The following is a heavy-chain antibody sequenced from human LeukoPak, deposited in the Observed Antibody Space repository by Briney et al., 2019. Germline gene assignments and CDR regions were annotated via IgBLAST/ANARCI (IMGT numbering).Heavy chain of an antibody. V-gene: IGHV4-34*01. CDR3: ARDLKLYSSSSFGAPNYYYGMDV. J-gene: IGHJ6*02. CDR1: GGSFSGYY. D-gene: IGHD6-6*01. Sequence: PSETLSLTCAVYGGSFSGYYWSWIRQPPGKGLEWIGEINHSGSTNYNPSLKSRVTISVDTSKNQFSLKLSSVTAADTAVYYCARDLKLYSSSSFGAPNYYYGMDVWGQGTTVTVSS. CDR2: INHSGST.